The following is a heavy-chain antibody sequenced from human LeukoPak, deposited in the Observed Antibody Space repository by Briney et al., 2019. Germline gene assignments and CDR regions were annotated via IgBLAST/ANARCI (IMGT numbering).Heavy chain of an antibody. V-gene: IGHV5-51*01. D-gene: IGHD1-7*01. Sequence: GGSLKISCKGSGYSFTSYWIGWVRQMPGKGLEWMGFVYPDNSNTRYSPSFQGQVTISADKSISTAYLQWSSLKASDTAMYYCVRRQDENLQDAFDIWGQGTMVTVSS. J-gene: IGHJ3*02. CDR1: GYSFTSYW. CDR3: VRRQDENLQDAFDI. CDR2: VYPDNSNT.